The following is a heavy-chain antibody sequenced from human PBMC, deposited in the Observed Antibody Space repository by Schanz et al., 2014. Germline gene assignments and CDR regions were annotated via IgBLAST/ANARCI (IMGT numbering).Heavy chain of an antibody. Sequence: QVPLVQSGAEVKKPGASVKVSCKASGYTFTNYGISWVRQAPGQGLEWMGWISAHKGNTYYAQKLQGRVTMTTDTSTSTAYMELRSLRSDDTAVYYCARDLTISPRHERHFDYWGQGTLVTVSS. D-gene: IGHD3-3*02. V-gene: IGHV1-18*04. CDR2: ISAHKGNT. CDR1: GYTFTNYG. CDR3: ARDLTISPRHERHFDY. J-gene: IGHJ4*02.